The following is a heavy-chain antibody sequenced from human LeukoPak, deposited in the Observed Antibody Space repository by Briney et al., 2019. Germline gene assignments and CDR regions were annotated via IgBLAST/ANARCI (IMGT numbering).Heavy chain of an antibody. J-gene: IGHJ4*02. Sequence: KFQGRVTITRDTSASTAYMELSSLRSEDTAVYYCARGPNIAAASTDYWGQGTLVTVSS. CDR3: ARGPNIAAASTDY. V-gene: IGHV1-3*01. D-gene: IGHD6-13*01.